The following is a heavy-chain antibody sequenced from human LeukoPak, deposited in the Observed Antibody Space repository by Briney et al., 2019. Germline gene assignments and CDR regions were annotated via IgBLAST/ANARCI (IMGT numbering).Heavy chain of an antibody. J-gene: IGHJ1*01. D-gene: IGHD2-15*01. V-gene: IGHV4-59*08. CDR3: ATTGYCSGGSCYGEYFQH. Sequence: SETLSLTCTVPGGSLSSYYWSWIRQPPGKGLEWIGYIYYTGSTNYNPSLKSRVTTSVDTSKNQFSLKLSSVTAADTAVYYCATTGYCSGGSCYGEYFQHWGQGTLVTVSS. CDR1: GGSLSSYY. CDR2: IYYTGST.